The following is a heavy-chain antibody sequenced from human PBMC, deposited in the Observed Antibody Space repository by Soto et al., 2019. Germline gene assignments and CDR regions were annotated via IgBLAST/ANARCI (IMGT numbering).Heavy chain of an antibody. CDR1: GFTFSSYA. Sequence: EVQLLESGGGLVQPGGSLRLSCAASGFTFSSYAMSWVRQAPGKGLEWVSAISGSGGSTYYADSVKGRFTISRDNSKNTLYLQMNSLRAEDTAVYYCAKVGGYVRYYYYYMDVWGKGTTVTVSS. CDR2: ISGSGGST. V-gene: IGHV3-23*01. CDR3: AKVGGYVRYYYYYMDV. D-gene: IGHD5-12*01. J-gene: IGHJ6*03.